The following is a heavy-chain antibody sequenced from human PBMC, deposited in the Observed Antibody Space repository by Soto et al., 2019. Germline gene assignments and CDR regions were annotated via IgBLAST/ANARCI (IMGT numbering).Heavy chain of an antibody. CDR2: ISAYNGNT. V-gene: IGHV1-18*01. CDR1: GYTFTSYG. Sequence: GASVKVSCKASGYTFTSYGISWVRQAPGQVLEWMGWISAYNGNTNYAQKLQGRVTMTTDTSTSTAYMELRSLRSDDTAVYYCARDRDTAMVYDAFDIWGQGTTVTVSS. J-gene: IGHJ3*02. D-gene: IGHD5-18*01. CDR3: ARDRDTAMVYDAFDI.